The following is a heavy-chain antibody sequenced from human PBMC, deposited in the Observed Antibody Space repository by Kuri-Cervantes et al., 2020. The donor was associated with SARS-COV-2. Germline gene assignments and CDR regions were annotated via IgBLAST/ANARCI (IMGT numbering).Heavy chain of an antibody. V-gene: IGHV1-69*13. J-gene: IGHJ3*02. CDR1: GGIFRSYA. D-gene: IGHD3-22*01. Sequence: SVKVSCKASGGIFRSYAISWVRQAPGLGLEWMGRIVAVFAATNYAPKFQGRVTISADESTSTAYMELSSLRSDDTAVYYCARERGTMIAGPPVSEACEMWGQGTMVTVSS. CDR3: ARERGTMIAGPPVSEACEM. CDR2: IVAVFAAT.